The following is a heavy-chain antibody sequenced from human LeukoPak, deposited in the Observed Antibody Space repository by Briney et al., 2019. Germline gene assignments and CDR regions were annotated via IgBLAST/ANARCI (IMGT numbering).Heavy chain of an antibody. CDR1: GFTFSSYS. D-gene: IGHD6-19*01. V-gene: IGHV3-21*01. Sequence: GGSLRLSCAASGFTFSSYSMNWVRQAPGKGLEWVSSISSSSSYIYYADSVKGRFTISRDNAKDSLYLQMNGLRAEDAAVYYCARDRSASIAVVTAEIDYWGQGTLVTVSS. CDR3: ARDRSASIAVVTAEIDY. CDR2: ISSSSSYI. J-gene: IGHJ4*02.